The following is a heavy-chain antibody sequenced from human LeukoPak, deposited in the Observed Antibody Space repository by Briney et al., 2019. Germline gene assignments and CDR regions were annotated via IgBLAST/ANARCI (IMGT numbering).Heavy chain of an antibody. J-gene: IGHJ4*02. CDR2: IDCDEDK. Sequence: GPALAKPPPTLTLTCISSGFSFSTSERCVSWIRQPPGIVLGRHARIDCDEDKYYNTSLKNRLTISKDTSNTQVVLTMTNIHAVDTATYYCARIHYYGSSDWGQGTLVTVSS. V-gene: IGHV2-70*11. CDR1: GFSFSTSERC. D-gene: IGHD3-10*01. CDR3: ARIHYYGSSD.